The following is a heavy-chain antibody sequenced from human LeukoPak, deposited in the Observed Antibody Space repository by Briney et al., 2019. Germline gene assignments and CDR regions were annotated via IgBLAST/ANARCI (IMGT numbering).Heavy chain of an antibody. V-gene: IGHV3-7*01. CDR2: INQDGSDK. CDR3: ASPYCSGGSCYEFYFDY. D-gene: IGHD2-15*01. CDR1: GFTFSSYW. Sequence: GGSLRLSCAASGFTFSSYWMGWVRQAPGKGLEWVANINQDGSDKYYVDSVKGRFTISRDNAKNSLYLQMNSLRAEDTAVYYCASPYCSGGSCYEFYFDYWGQGTLVTVSS. J-gene: IGHJ4*02.